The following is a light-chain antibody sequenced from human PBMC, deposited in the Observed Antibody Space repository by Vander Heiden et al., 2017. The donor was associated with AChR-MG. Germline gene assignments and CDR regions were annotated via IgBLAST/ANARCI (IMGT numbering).Light chain of an antibody. CDR2: DSS. V-gene: IGKV1-5*01. J-gene: IGKJ1*01. CDR1: QSTGTW. Sequence: DIQMTQSPSTLSASVGDRVTITCRASQSTGTWLAWYEQKPGNAPKLLIYDSSTLESGVPSRFSGSGTGTEFTLTISSLQPDDFATYYCQQDKNYPWTFGQETKVEIK. CDR3: QQDKNYPWT.